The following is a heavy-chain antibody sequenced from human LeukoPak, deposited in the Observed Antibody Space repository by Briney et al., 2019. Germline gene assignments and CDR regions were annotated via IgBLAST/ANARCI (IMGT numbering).Heavy chain of an antibody. CDR1: GYTFTGYY. Sequence: ASVNLSCKASGYTFTGYYMHWVRQAPGKGLEWMGWINPNSGGTNYAQKFQGRVTMTRDTSISTAYMELSRLRSDDTAVYYCARGPAVAGTLYYYGMDVWGQGSTVTVSS. J-gene: IGHJ6*02. CDR2: INPNSGGT. D-gene: IGHD6-19*01. CDR3: ARGPAVAGTLYYYGMDV. V-gene: IGHV1-2*02.